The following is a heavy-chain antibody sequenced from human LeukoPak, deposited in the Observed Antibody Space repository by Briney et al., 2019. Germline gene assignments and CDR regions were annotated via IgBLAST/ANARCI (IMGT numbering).Heavy chain of an antibody. D-gene: IGHD2-2*01. CDR3: ARDQLPPLGGYFDL. Sequence: ASVKVSCKASGYTFTSYAMHWVRQAPGQRLEWMGWINAGIGNTKYSQKFQGRVTITRDTSASTAYMELSSLRSEDTAVYYCARDQLPPLGGYFDLWGRGTLVTVSS. CDR1: GYTFTSYA. CDR2: INAGIGNT. V-gene: IGHV1-3*01. J-gene: IGHJ2*01.